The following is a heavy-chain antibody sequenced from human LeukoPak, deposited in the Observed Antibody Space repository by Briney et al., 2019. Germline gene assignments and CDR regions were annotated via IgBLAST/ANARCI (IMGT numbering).Heavy chain of an antibody. CDR1: GFIFDDYA. CDR2: ISWNSRII. V-gene: IGHV3-9*01. D-gene: IGHD3-9*01. Sequence: GGSLRLSCAASGFIFDDYAMYWVRQAPGKGLEWVSGISWNSRIIDYADSVKGRFTLSRDNAKRALYLQMNTLTTEDTAFYFCARLTGAASGTYYFDFWGQGTLVTVSS. CDR3: ARLTGAASGTYYFDF. J-gene: IGHJ4*02.